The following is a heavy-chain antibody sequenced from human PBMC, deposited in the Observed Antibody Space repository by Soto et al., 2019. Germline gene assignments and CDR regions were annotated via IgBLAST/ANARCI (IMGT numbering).Heavy chain of an antibody. J-gene: IGHJ6*02. CDR2: INPSGGST. Sequence: ASVKVSCKASGYTFTSYYMHWVRQAPGQGLEWMGIINPSGGSTSYAQKFQGRVTMTRDTSTSTVYMELSSLRSEDTAVYYCARDTMEWLFGEPDYYYYGMDVWGQGTTVTVSS. CDR3: ARDTMEWLFGEPDYYYYGMDV. V-gene: IGHV1-46*01. CDR1: GYTFTSYY. D-gene: IGHD3-3*01.